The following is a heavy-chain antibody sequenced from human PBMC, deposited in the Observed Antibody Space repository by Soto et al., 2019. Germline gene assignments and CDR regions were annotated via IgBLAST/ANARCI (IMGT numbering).Heavy chain of an antibody. CDR2: IYNGGST. CDR1: GFTVSSNY. V-gene: IGHV3-53*04. Sequence: GGSLRLSCAASGFTVSSNYMSWVRQAPGKGLEWVSVIYNGGSTYYADSVKGRFTISRHNSKNTLYLQMNSLRAEDTAVYYCARVIYSSGGVDAFDIWGQGTMVTVSS. J-gene: IGHJ3*02. D-gene: IGHD6-25*01. CDR3: ARVIYSSGGVDAFDI.